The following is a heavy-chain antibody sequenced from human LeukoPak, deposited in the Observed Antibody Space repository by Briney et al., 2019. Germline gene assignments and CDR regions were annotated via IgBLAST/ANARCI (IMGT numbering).Heavy chain of an antibody. V-gene: IGHV4-59*12. D-gene: IGHD4-11*01. J-gene: IGHJ5*02. Sequence: PSETLSLTCTVSGGSISSYYWSWIRQPPGKGLEWIGYIYYSGSTNYNPSLKSRVTISVDTSKNQFSLKLSSVTAADTAVYYCARGPPYSKYRDLSSWGQGTLVTVSS. CDR2: IYYSGST. CDR1: GGSISSYY. CDR3: ARGPPYSKYRDLSS.